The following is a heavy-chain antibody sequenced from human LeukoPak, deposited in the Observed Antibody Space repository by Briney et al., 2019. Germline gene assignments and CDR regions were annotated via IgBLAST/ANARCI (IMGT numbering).Heavy chain of an antibody. J-gene: IGHJ4*02. CDR2: ISSSGRTK. CDR3: ARDKRDILTGYYDY. D-gene: IGHD3-9*01. Sequence: GGSLRLSCAVSGFTFSSYEMNWVRQAPGKGLEGFSYISSSGRTKYYADSVQGRFTISRDNENNSLYLQMNSMRAEDTAVYYCARDKRDILTGYYDYWGQGTLVTVSS. CDR1: GFTFSSYE. V-gene: IGHV3-48*03.